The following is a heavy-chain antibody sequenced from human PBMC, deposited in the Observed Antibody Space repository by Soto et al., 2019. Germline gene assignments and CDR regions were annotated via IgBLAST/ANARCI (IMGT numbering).Heavy chain of an antibody. CDR3: AMVVNYVTPTPQDG. D-gene: IGHD3-16*01. V-gene: IGHV1-18*01. CDR1: GYIFVNYG. CDR2: ISPYSGNT. Sequence: QVQLVQSGDEVRKPGSSVKVSCKASGYIFVNYGIAWVRQAPGQGLEWMGWISPYSGNTHYASKIQGRLTMTTDTSASTVYMNRGGLTSGDTAVYYCAMVVNYVTPTPQDGWGQGTTVTVS. J-gene: IGHJ6*02.